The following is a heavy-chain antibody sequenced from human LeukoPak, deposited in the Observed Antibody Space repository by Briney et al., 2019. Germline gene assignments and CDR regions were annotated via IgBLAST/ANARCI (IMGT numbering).Heavy chain of an antibody. Sequence: ASVKVSCKASGYIFTSYGISWVRQAPGQGLEWMGWISTYNGNTNYAQKLQGRVTMTTDTSTSTAYMELRSLRSDDTAVYHCARSYVWGTYRYFDYWGQGTLVTVSS. CDR3: ARSYVWGTYRYFDY. CDR1: GYIFTSYG. CDR2: ISTYNGNT. J-gene: IGHJ4*02. D-gene: IGHD3-16*02. V-gene: IGHV1-18*01.